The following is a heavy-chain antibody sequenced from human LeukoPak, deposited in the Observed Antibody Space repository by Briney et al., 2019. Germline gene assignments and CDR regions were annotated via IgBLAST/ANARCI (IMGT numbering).Heavy chain of an antibody. CDR1: GYNFTNYG. CDR3: ARAPSFGDYGGHY. J-gene: IGHJ4*02. Sequence: ASVKVSCKTSGYNFTNYGITWVRQAPGQGLEWMGWISGYSGDTNYAQKLQGRLTMTTDTSTNIVYLELRGLTSDDTAVYYCARAPSFGDYGGHYWGQGTPVTVSS. V-gene: IGHV1-18*01. CDR2: ISGYSGDT. D-gene: IGHD4-17*01.